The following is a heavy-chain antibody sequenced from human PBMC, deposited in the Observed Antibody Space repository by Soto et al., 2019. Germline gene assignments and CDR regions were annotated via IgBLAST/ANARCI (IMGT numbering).Heavy chain of an antibody. Sequence: GGSLRLSCAASGFTFSSYAMSWVRQAPGKGLEWVSAISGSGGSTYYADSVKGRFTISRDNSKNTLYLQMNSLRAEDTAVYYCAKDRGWGNYYDSSGYFGSWGQGTMVTVS. J-gene: IGHJ3*01. CDR3: AKDRGWGNYYDSSGYFGS. D-gene: IGHD3-22*01. V-gene: IGHV3-23*01. CDR2: ISGSGGST. CDR1: GFTFSSYA.